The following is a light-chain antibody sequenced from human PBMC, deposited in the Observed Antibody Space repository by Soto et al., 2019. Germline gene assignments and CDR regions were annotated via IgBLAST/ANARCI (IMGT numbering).Light chain of an antibody. Sequence: NFMLNQPHSVSESPGKTVTIPCTRSSGSIASNSVQWYQQRPGSAPTTVIYEDNQRPSGVPDRFSGSIDSSSNSASLTISGLKTEDEADYYCQSYDSNTVIFGGGTKLTVL. CDR1: SGSIASNS. V-gene: IGLV6-57*04. CDR2: EDN. CDR3: QSYDSNTVI. J-gene: IGLJ2*01.